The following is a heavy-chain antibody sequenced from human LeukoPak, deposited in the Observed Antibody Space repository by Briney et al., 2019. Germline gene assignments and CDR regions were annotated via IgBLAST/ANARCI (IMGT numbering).Heavy chain of an antibody. CDR2: IYCGGST. CDR1: GGSISSSSYY. D-gene: IGHD4/OR15-4a*01. Sequence: SETLSLTCTVSGGSISSSSYYWGWIRQPPGKGLEWIGSIYCGGSTYYNPSLKSRVTISVDTSKNQFSLKLRSVTAADTAVYFCARNVTMVLPGQGAFDIWGQGTMVTVSS. CDR3: ARNVTMVLPGQGAFDI. J-gene: IGHJ3*02. V-gene: IGHV4-39*01.